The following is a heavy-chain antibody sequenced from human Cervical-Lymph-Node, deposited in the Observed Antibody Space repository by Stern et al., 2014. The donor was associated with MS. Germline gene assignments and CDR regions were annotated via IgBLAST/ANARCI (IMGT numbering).Heavy chain of an antibody. J-gene: IGHJ4*02. D-gene: IGHD3-22*01. CDR3: ARHSGYQGLDY. CDR2: VYHSGSI. Sequence: QLQLQESGPGLVKPSETLSLTCTVSGDSINDYYWSWVRQPPGKGLEWIGYVYHSGSINYNPSLKSRVTMSVDSAKNLFSLKLNSVTAADSAVYYCARHSGYQGLDYWGQGTLVTVSS. CDR1: GDSINDYY. V-gene: IGHV4-59*01.